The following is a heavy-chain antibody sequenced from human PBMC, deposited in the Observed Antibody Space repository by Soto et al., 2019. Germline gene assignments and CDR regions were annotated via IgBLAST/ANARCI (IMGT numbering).Heavy chain of an antibody. J-gene: IGHJ3*01. CDR1: GDTFSHYV. Sequence: VQMVQSGAEVKEPGSSVKVSCTNSGDTFSHYVMSWVRQAPGQGLEWMGSLAPISGSPNYAERFEGRLTISADAGTSTRYMELRLLKYDYTAVYYCARIGVGSRRWGQGTMFTVSS. CDR3: ARIGVGSRR. D-gene: IGHD2-15*01. V-gene: IGHV1-69*18. CDR2: LAPISGSP.